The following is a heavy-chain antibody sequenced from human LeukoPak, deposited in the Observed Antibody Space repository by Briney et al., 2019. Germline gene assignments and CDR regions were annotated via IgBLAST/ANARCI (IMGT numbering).Heavy chain of an antibody. CDR1: GFTFSSYS. Sequence: GSLRLSCAASGFTFSSYSMNWVRQAPGKGLEWVSYISSSSSTIYYAASVKGRFTISRDNAKNSLYLQMNSLRAEDTAVYYCAREAGVFGVVPWYMDVWGKGTTVTVSS. D-gene: IGHD3-3*01. CDR2: ISSSSSTI. J-gene: IGHJ6*03. CDR3: AREAGVFGVVPWYMDV. V-gene: IGHV3-48*01.